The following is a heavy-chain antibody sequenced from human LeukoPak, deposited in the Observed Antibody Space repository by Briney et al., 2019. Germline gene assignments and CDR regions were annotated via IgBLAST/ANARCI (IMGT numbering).Heavy chain of an antibody. J-gene: IGHJ4*02. CDR1: GFTFSDEY. V-gene: IGHV3-11*05. D-gene: IGHD6-13*01. Sequence: GGSLRLSCAASGFTFSDEYMSLIRQAPGKGLEWVSYISNSGSYTNYADSVKGRFTISRDNAKNSLYLQMGSLRAEDTAVYYCARGVMGYSSSWYDYWGQGTLVTVSS. CDR3: ARGVMGYSSSWYDY. CDR2: ISNSGSYT.